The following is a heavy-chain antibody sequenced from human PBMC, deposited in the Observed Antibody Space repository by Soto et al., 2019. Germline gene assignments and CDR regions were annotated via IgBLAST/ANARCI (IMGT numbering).Heavy chain of an antibody. V-gene: IGHV4-4*07. CDR3: ARGGGSSGDFDY. Sequence: SETLSLTSTVSGGSVSSYYCGWIRQPAGKGLGWIGRIYSSGSTNYNPYLKSRVTMSVDTSKDRFDLNLSSVTDADTAMYYCARGGGSSGDFDYWGQGTWVTVSS. D-gene: IGHD3-22*01. CDR1: GGSVSSYY. J-gene: IGHJ4*02. CDR2: IYSSGST.